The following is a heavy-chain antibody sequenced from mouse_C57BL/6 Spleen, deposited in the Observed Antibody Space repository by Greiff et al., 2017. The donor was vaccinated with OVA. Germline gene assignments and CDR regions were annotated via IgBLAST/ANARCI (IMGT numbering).Heavy chain of an antibody. CDR3: DRDSGSNYGGDFDY. CDR1: GYTFTSYG. CDR2: IYPRSGNT. J-gene: IGHJ2*01. Sequence: VQLQQSGAELARPGASVKLSCKASGYTFTSYGIRWVKQRTGQGLEWIGEIYPRSGNTYYNEKFKGKATLTADTSSSTAYLELSSLTSEDSAVYVCDRDSGSNYGGDFDYWGQGTTLTVSS. V-gene: IGHV1-81*01. D-gene: IGHD1-1*01.